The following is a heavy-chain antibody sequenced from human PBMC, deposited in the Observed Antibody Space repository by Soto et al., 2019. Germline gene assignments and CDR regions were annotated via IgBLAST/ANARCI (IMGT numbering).Heavy chain of an antibody. CDR3: ARAGYYYGSGSIENLYNWFDP. CDR2: INPSGGST. J-gene: IGHJ5*02. V-gene: IGHV1-46*01. Sequence: QVQLVQSGAEVKKPGASVKVSCKASGYTFTSYYMHWVRQAPGQGLEWMGIINPSGGSTSYAQKFQGRVTMTTDTSTSTVYMELSSLRSEDTAVYYCARAGYYYGSGSIENLYNWFDPWGQGTLVTVSS. D-gene: IGHD3-10*01. CDR1: GYTFTSYY.